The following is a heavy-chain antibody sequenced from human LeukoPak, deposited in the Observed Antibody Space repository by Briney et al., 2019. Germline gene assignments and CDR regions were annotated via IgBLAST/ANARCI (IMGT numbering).Heavy chain of an antibody. J-gene: IGHJ5*02. D-gene: IGHD6-13*01. CDR1: GGSISSSSYY. V-gene: IGHV4-39*01. CDR2: IYYSGST. CDR3: ARPVSSSWYDWFDP. Sequence: SETLSLTCTVSGGSISSSSYYWGWIRQPPGKGLEWIGSIYYSGSTYCNPSLKSRVTISVDTSKNQFSLKLSSVTAADTAVYYCARPVSSSWYDWFDPWGQGTLVTVSS.